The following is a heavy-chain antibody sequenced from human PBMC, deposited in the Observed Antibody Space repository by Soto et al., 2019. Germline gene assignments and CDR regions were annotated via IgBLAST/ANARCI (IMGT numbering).Heavy chain of an antibody. D-gene: IGHD3-3*02. J-gene: IGHJ5*02. CDR3: ARWYDRILINWFDP. CDR1: GYTFTSYD. V-gene: IGHV1-8*01. Sequence: QVQLVQSGAEVKKPGASVKVSCKASGYTFTSYDINWVRQATGQGLEWMGWMNPNSGNTGYAQKFQGRVTMTRNTSISTAYMELSSLRSEDTAVYYCARWYDRILINWFDPWGQGTLVTVST. CDR2: MNPNSGNT.